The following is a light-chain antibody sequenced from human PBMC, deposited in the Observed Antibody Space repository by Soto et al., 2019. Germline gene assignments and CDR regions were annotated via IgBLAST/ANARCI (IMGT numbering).Light chain of an antibody. V-gene: IGKV3-15*01. CDR3: QQYGDWPPET. CDR2: GAS. J-gene: IGKJ2*01. CDR1: QSVSRN. Sequence: EVVLTQSPATLSVSPGHRATLSCRASQSVSRNLSWYQQKPGQAPRLLIYGASTRATGVPARFSGSGSATEFTLSISSLLSEDVAVYYCQQYGDWPPETFGQGTKLEI.